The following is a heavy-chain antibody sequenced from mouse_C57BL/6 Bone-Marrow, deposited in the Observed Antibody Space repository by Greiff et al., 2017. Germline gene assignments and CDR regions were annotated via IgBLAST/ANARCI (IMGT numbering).Heavy chain of an antibody. CDR1: GYTFTSYW. V-gene: IGHV1-62-3*01. Sequence: QVQLQQPGAELVKPGASVKLSCKASGYTFTSYWMHWVKQRPGRGLEWIGRIDPNSGGTKYNEKFKSKATLTVDKPASTAYMQLSSLTSEDSAVYFCARWDYSNYLYAMDYWGQGTSVTVSS. CDR2: IDPNSGGT. J-gene: IGHJ4*01. D-gene: IGHD2-5*01. CDR3: ARWDYSNYLYAMDY.